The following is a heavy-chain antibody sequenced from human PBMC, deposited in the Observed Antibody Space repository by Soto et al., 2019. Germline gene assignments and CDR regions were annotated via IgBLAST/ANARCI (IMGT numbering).Heavy chain of an antibody. Sequence: ETLSLTCTVSGGSISSYYWSWIRQPPGKGLEWIGYIYYSGSTNYNPSLKSRVTISVDTSKNQFSLKLSSVTAADTAVYYCASTNIVVVPAAIFDYWGQGTLVTVSS. D-gene: IGHD2-2*01. CDR1: GGSISSYY. J-gene: IGHJ4*02. CDR2: IYYSGST. V-gene: IGHV4-59*08. CDR3: ASTNIVVVPAAIFDY.